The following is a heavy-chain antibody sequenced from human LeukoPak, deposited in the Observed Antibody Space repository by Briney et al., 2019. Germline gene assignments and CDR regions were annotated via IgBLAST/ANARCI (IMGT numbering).Heavy chain of an antibody. CDR2: ISAYNGNT. Sequence: ASVKVSCKASGYTFTSYGISWVRQAPGQGLEWMGWISAYNGNTNYVQKLQGRVTMTTNTSTSTAYMELRSLRSDDTAVYYCATLVSGSYGKEGNWFYPWGQGTLVTVSS. CDR1: GYTFTSYG. D-gene: IGHD3-16*01. CDR3: ATLVSGSYGKEGNWFYP. J-gene: IGHJ5*02. V-gene: IGHV1-18*01.